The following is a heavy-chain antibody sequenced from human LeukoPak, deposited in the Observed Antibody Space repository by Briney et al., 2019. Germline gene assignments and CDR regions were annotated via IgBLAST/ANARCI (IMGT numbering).Heavy chain of an antibody. CDR2: ISWHSGSI. V-gene: IGHV3-9*01. J-gene: IGHJ6*02. CDR1: GFTFDDYA. Sequence: GGSLRLSCAASGFTFDDYAMHWVRQAPGKGLEWVSGISWHSGSIGYADSVKGRFTISRDNAKNSLYLQMNSLRAEDTAVYYCAEWDSMDVWGQGTTVTVSS. CDR3: AEWDSMDV. D-gene: IGHD1-26*01.